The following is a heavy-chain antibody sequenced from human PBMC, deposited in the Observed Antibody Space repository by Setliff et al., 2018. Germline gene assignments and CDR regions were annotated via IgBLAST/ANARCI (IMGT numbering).Heavy chain of an antibody. V-gene: IGHV4-61*02. CDR2: LYTSGST. Sequence: SETLSLTCAVSGGSLNSGSYYWSWIRQSTERGLEWLGRLYTSGSTTYNPALNSRVTISVDTSTNQFSLRLTSLTAADTAVYFCARDNTILGATDHWGQGTLVTVSS. CDR3: ARDNTILGATDH. J-gene: IGHJ5*02. D-gene: IGHD1-26*01. CDR1: GGSLNSGSYY.